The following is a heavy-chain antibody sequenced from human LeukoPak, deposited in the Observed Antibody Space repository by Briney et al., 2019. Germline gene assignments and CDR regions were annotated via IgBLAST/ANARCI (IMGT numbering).Heavy chain of an antibody. D-gene: IGHD1-26*01. CDR1: GFTFSSHW. Sequence: GGSLRLSCAASGFTFSSHWMSWVRQAPGKGLEWVANIKKDGSEKYYVDSVKGRFTISRDNAKTSLYLQMNSLRSEDTAVYYCARDRGWELRWFELDYWGQGTLVTVSS. J-gene: IGHJ4*02. V-gene: IGHV3-7*03. CDR2: IKKDGSEK. CDR3: ARDRGWELRWFELDY.